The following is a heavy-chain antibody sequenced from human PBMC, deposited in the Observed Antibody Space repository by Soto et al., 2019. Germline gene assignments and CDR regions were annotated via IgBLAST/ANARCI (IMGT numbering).Heavy chain of an antibody. V-gene: IGHV4-59*01. J-gene: IGHJ5*01. CDR1: GGSISSYY. CDR3: ASMIGDPVLSFDS. Sequence: QVQLQESGPGLVKPSETLSLTCTVSGGSISSYYWSWIRQPPGKGLEWIGFIFYSGSTSYNPSLKSSVTISIDTSEYQFSLKLNSVTAAATAVYYCASMIGDPVLSFDSWGQGTLVAVSS. CDR2: IFYSGST. D-gene: IGHD3-10*02.